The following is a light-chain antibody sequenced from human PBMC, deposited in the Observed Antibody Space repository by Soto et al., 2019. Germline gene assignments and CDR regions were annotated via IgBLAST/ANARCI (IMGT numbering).Light chain of an antibody. CDR1: SGHSSYA. V-gene: IGLV4-69*01. CDR2: LNSDGSH. J-gene: IGLJ2*01. CDR3: QTWGTVIQV. Sequence: QPVLTQSPSASASLGASVKLTCTLSSGHSSYAIAWHQQQPEKGPRYLMKLNSDGSHSKGDGIPDRFSGSSSGAERYLTISSLQSEDEAAFDCQTWGTVIQVFGGGTKLTV.